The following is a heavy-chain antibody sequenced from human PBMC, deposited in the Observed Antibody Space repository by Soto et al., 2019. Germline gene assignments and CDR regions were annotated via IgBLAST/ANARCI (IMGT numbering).Heavy chain of an antibody. CDR3: ARGSSGDCDY. CDR2: IYYIGST. CDR1: GGSVSSGTYY. J-gene: IGHJ4*02. V-gene: IGHV4-61*01. Sequence: QVQLQESGPGLVKPSETLSLTCTVSGGSVSSGTYYWSWIRQPPGKGLEWIGYIYYIGSTNYNPSLKSRVTISVDTSKNQFSLKLSSVPAADTAVYYCARGSSGDCDYGGQGTLVTVSS. D-gene: IGHD3-22*01.